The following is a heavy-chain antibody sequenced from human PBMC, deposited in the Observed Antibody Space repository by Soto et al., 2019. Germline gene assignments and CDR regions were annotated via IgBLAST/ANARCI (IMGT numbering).Heavy chain of an antibody. CDR1: GFSFSRHS. Sequence: PGGSLRLSCAASGFSFSRHSMNWVRQAPGKGLEWVSSISPTSEYIYHADSVKGRFTISRDNAKNSLYLQMDSLRADDTAVYYCARDLRVRGVINYSGMDVWGQGTTVTVSS. V-gene: IGHV3-21*01. CDR3: ARDLRVRGVINYSGMDV. J-gene: IGHJ6*02. D-gene: IGHD3-10*01. CDR2: ISPTSEYI.